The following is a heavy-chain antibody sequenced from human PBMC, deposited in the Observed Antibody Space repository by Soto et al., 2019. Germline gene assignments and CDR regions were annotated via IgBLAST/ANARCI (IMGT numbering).Heavy chain of an antibody. V-gene: IGHV4-59*01. J-gene: IGHJ4*02. D-gene: IGHD4-17*01. CDR2: IYYSGST. CDR3: ARVYGDYLDY. CDR1: GGSISSYY. Sequence: SETLSLTCTVSGGSISSYYWSWVRQPPGKGLEWIGYIYYSGSTNYNPSLKSRVTISVDTSKNQFSLKLSSVTAADTAVYYCARVYGDYLDYWGQGTLVTVSS.